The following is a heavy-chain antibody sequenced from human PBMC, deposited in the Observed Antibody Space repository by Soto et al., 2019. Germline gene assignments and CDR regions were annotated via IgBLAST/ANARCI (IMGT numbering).Heavy chain of an antibody. D-gene: IGHD3-9*01. J-gene: IGHJ4*02. Sequence: QVQLVQSGAEVKKPGSSVKVSCKASGGTFTRFTINWVRQAPGQGFEWMGRIIPTLDVAHYAQKFQDRVTLTEDKSSSTAYMELRNLGSEDTGVYYCARDDDIIRVPFDSWGQGTLVTVSS. V-gene: IGHV1-69*08. CDR2: IIPTLDVA. CDR1: GGTFTRFT. CDR3: ARDDDIIRVPFDS.